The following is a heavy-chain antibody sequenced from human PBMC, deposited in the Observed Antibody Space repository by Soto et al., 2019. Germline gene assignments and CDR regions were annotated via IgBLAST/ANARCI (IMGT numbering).Heavy chain of an antibody. D-gene: IGHD3-10*01. J-gene: IGHJ2*01. Sequence: PGESLKISCAASGFTFSNFVMSWVRRAPWKGLEWVSAIGGTSGSTYYADSVKGRFTISRDNSKNTLSLQMSSLRAEDTAIYYCAKRRGEGYFDLWGRGTLVTVSS. V-gene: IGHV3-23*01. CDR1: GFTFSNFV. CDR2: IGGTSGST. CDR3: AKRRGEGYFDL.